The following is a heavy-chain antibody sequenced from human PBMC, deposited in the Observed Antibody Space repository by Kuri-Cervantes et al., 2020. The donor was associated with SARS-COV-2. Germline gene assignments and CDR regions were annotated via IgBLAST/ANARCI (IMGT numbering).Heavy chain of an antibody. CDR3: ARVLAAALDY. CDR2: INPSGGST. J-gene: IGHJ4*02. CDR1: GYTFTSYY. V-gene: IGHV1-46*01. D-gene: IGHD6-13*01. Sequence: ASVKVSCKASGYTFTSYYMHWVRQAPGQGLEWMGIINPSGGSTSYAQKFQGRVTMTTDTSTSTAYMELRSLRSDDTAVYYCARVLAAALDYWGQGALVTVSS.